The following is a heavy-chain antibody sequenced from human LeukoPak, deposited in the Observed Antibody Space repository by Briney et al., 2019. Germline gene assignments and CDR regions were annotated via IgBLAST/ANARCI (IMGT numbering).Heavy chain of an antibody. V-gene: IGHV5-51*01. CDR2: IYPGDSDT. CDR3: ASESYYDASGSSQRRPCDY. Sequence: GESLKISCKGSGYSFTSYWIGWVRQMPGRGLEWMGLIYPGDSDTRYSPSLQGQVTISADKSTSTAYLQWSSLKASDTTMYYCASESYYDASGSSQRRPCDYWGQGTLVTVSS. J-gene: IGHJ4*01. CDR1: GYSFTSYW. D-gene: IGHD3-10*01.